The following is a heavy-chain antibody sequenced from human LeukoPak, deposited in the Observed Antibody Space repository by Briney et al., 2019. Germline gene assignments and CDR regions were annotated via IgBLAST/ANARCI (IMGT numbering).Heavy chain of an antibody. V-gene: IGHV3-11*04. D-gene: IGHD6-6*01. CDR2: IGSSGSTI. CDR3: VRREAADY. CDR1: GFTVSNNY. J-gene: IGHJ4*02. Sequence: GGSLRLSCAASGFTVSNNYMNWVRQAPGKGLEWVSYIGSSGSTIYYADSVKGRFTISRDNAKNSLYLQMNSLRAEDTAVYYCVRREAADYWGQGTLVTVSS.